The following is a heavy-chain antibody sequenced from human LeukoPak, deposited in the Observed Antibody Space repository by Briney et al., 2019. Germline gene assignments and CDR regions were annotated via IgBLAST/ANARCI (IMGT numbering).Heavy chain of an antibody. Sequence: GRSLRLSCVTSGLTFRTYGMHWVRQAPGKGLEWVAVIWYDGSIKRYGDSVKGRFTISRDNSKNTPYLQMDSLRAEDSAVYYCATGPRYYDISPPEYWGQGTLVTVSS. D-gene: IGHD3-9*01. J-gene: IGHJ4*02. V-gene: IGHV3-33*01. CDR2: IWYDGSIK. CDR3: ATGPRYYDISPPEY. CDR1: GLTFRTYG.